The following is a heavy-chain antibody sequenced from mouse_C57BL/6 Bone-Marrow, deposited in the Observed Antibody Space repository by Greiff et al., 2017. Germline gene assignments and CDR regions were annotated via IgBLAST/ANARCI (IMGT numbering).Heavy chain of an antibody. CDR3: ARGGNGLFAY. V-gene: IGHV1-18*01. CDR1: GYTFTDYN. D-gene: IGHD2-1*01. Sequence: EVQVVESGPELVKPGASVKIPCKASGYTFTDYNMDWVKQSHGKSLEWIGDINPNNGGTIYNQKFKGKATLTVDKSSSTAYMELRSLTSEDTAVYYCARGGNGLFAYWGQGTLVTVSA. CDR2: INPNNGGT. J-gene: IGHJ3*01.